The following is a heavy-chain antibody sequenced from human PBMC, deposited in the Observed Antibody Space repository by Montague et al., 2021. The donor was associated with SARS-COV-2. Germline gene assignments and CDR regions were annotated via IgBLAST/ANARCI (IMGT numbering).Heavy chain of an antibody. CDR2: IFRSGAT. CDR3: ARTSRGSRYFYGVDV. J-gene: IGHJ6*02. Sequence: SETLSLTCTVSGDSIGDYYWSWIRQPPGMGLEWIGYIFRSGATNYNPPLKSRVIISLDTSKSQFSLRLSSVTAADTAICYCARTSRGSRYFYGVDVWGQGTTVTVSS. V-gene: IGHV4-59*01. CDR1: GDSIGDYY. D-gene: IGHD3-10*01.